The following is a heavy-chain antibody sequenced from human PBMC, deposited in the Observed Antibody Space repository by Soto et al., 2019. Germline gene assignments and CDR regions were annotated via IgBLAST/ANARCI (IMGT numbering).Heavy chain of an antibody. V-gene: IGHV3-9*01. CDR1: GLNFDDFA. CDR2: ITWNSRVL. CDR3: AKGTYDFWSPYYFDS. D-gene: IGHD3-3*01. J-gene: IGHJ4*02. Sequence: EVQLVESGGRLVQPGRSLRLSCVGTGLNFDDFAMHWVRQAPGKGLEWVSGITWNSRVLAYADSVKGRFTISRDNARNTLYLQMDSLRDEDTALYYCAKGTYDFWSPYYFDSWGQGTLVTVSS.